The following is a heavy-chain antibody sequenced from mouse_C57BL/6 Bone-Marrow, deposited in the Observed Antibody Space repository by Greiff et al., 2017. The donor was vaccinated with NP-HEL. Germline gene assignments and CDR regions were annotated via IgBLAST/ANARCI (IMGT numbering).Heavy chain of an antibody. Sequence: QVQLQQPGAELVKPGASVKLSCKASGYTFTSYWMHWVKQRPGQGLEWIGMIHPNSGSTNYNEKFKSKATLTLDKSSSTAYMQLSSLTSEDSAVYYCARRGFTTVVATHWYFDVWGTGTTVTVSS. D-gene: IGHD1-1*01. J-gene: IGHJ1*03. CDR3: ARRGFTTVVATHWYFDV. CDR1: GYTFTSYW. V-gene: IGHV1-64*01. CDR2: IHPNSGST.